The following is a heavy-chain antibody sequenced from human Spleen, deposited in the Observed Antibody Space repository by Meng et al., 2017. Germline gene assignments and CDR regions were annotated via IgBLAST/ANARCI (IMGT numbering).Heavy chain of an antibody. CDR2: IYTSGST. D-gene: IGHD4-23*01. V-gene: IGHV4-61*02. J-gene: IGHJ4*02. CDR1: GGSISSGSYY. CDR3: AMTTVVTPSVDY. Sequence: LRLSCTVSGGSISSGSYYWSWIRQPAGKGLEWIGRIYTSGSTNYNPSLESRVTISVDTSKNQFSLKLSSVTAADTAVYYCAMTTVVTPSVDYWGQGTLVTVSS.